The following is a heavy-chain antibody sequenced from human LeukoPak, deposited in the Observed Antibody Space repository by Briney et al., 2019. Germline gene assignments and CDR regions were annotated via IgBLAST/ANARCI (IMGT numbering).Heavy chain of an antibody. V-gene: IGHV3-21*01. D-gene: IGHD3-3*01. CDR1: GFTFSSYS. CDR3: AREFFGY. Sequence: RGSLRLSCAASGFTFSSYSMNWVRQAPGKGLEWVSSISSSSTYICYADSVKGRFTISRDNAKNSLYLQMNSLRAEDTAVYYCAREFFGYWGQGTLVTVSS. CDR2: ISSSSTYI. J-gene: IGHJ4*02.